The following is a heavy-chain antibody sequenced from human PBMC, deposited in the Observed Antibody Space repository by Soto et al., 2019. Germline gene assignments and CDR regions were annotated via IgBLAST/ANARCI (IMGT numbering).Heavy chain of an antibody. D-gene: IGHD2-2*01. J-gene: IGHJ6*02. Sequence: QVQLQESGPGLVKPSGTLSLTCAVSGGSISSSNWWSWVRQPPGKGLEWIGEIYHSGSTNYNPSLKSRVTISVDKSKNQFSLKLSSVTAADTAVYYCARERFGNPAGGIVVVPAAMSSYYYYGMDVWGQGTTVTVSS. CDR2: IYHSGST. CDR3: ARERFGNPAGGIVVVPAAMSSYYYYGMDV. CDR1: GGSISSSNW. V-gene: IGHV4-4*02.